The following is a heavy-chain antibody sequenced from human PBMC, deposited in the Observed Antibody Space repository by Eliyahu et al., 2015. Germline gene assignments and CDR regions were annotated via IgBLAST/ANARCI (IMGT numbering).Heavy chain of an antibody. V-gene: IGHV3-74*01. CDR3: ARENKTILEWLVSFTYGMDV. CDR1: GXTFSXYX. J-gene: IGHJ6*02. CDR2: INSDGSST. D-gene: IGHD3-3*01. Sequence: EVQLVESGGGLVQPGGSLRLSCAAXGXTFSXYXXPXVRQAPGKGLVWVPRINSDGSSTSYADSVKGRFTISRDNAKNTLYLQMNSLRAEDTAVYYCARENKTILEWLVSFTYGMDVWGQGTTVTVSS.